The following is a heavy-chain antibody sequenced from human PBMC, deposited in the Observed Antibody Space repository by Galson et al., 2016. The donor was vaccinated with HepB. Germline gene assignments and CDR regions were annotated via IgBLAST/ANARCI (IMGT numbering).Heavy chain of an antibody. D-gene: IGHD2-15*01. J-gene: IGHJ4*02. V-gene: IGHV3-30-3*01. CDR1: GFTFSSYA. Sequence: SLRLSCAASGFTFSSYAIHWVRQAPGKGLEWVAVISYDGTNKYYADSVKGRFTISRDNSKNTLFLQMNSLRGEDTAVYYCASEILGHCSGGSCYTGDHWGQGTLVTVSS. CDR3: ASEILGHCSGGSCYTGDH. CDR2: ISYDGTNK.